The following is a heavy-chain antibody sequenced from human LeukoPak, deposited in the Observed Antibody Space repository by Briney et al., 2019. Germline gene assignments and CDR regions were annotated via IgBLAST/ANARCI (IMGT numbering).Heavy chain of an antibody. CDR1: GFTFSTYW. J-gene: IGHJ2*01. CDR2: IRSDGSTT. V-gene: IGHV3-74*01. CDR3: AKQRWSSSWLYWYFDL. Sequence: GGSLRLSCAASGFTFSTYWMHWVRHAPGKGLVWVSRIRSDGSTTDYADSVKGRFIISRDKAKNTLYLQMNSLRAEDTAVYYCAKQRWSSSWLYWYFDLWGRGTLVTVSS. D-gene: IGHD6-13*01.